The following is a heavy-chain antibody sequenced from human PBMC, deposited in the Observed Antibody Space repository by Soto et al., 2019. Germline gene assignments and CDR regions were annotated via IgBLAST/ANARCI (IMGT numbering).Heavy chain of an antibody. Sequence: PSETLSLTCAVYGGSFSGYYWSWIRQPPGKGLEWIGEINHSGSTNYNPSLKSRVTISVDTSKNQFSLKLSSVTAADTAVYYCARGAMVRGVPYYYYYYYMDVWGKGTTVTVSS. CDR3: ARGAMVRGVPYYYYYYYMDV. D-gene: IGHD3-10*01. V-gene: IGHV4-34*01. CDR2: INHSGST. CDR1: GGSFSGYY. J-gene: IGHJ6*03.